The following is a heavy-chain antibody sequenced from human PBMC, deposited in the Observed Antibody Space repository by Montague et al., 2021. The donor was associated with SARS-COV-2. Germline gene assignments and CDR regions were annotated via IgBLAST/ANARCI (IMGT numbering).Heavy chain of an antibody. D-gene: IGHD2/OR15-2a*01. CDR2: ISSDGSYK. CDR1: GFTFTSYS. V-gene: IGHV3-30-3*01. Sequence: SLRLSCAASGFTFTSYSMNWVRQAPGKGLEALSVISSDGSYKYSADSVKGRFTISRDNSRNTLYLQMNSLRPEDTAVYYCARDLLRHKGGFDSWGQGTLVTVSS. CDR3: ARDLLRHKGGFDS. J-gene: IGHJ4*02.